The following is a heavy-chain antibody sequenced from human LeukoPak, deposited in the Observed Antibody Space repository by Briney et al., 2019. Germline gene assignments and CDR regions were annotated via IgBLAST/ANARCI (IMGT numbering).Heavy chain of an antibody. CDR1: GFRFSTYA. Sequence: PGGSLRPSCASSGFRFSTYAMSVVGQAPGKGLEWVANIKQDGSEKYYVDSVKGRFTISRDNAKNSLYLQMNSLRAEDTAVYYCARGTDIVVVVAATTSYYFEYWGQGTLVTVSS. V-gene: IGHV3-7*01. D-gene: IGHD2-15*01. J-gene: IGHJ4*02. CDR3: ARGTDIVVVVAATTSYYFEY. CDR2: IKQDGSEK.